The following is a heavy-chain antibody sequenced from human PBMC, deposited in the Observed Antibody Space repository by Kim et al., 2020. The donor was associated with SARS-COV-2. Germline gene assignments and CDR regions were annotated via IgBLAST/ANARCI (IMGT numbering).Heavy chain of an antibody. CDR2: IYYSGST. D-gene: IGHD6-19*01. Sequence: SETLSLTCTVSGGSISSYYWSWIRQPPGKGLEWIGYIYYSGSTNYNPSLKSRVTISVDTSKNQFSLKLSSVTAADTAVYYCARDRGGSSGWYSRYYGMDVWGQGTTVTVSS. CDR1: GGSISSYY. V-gene: IGHV4-59*01. CDR3: ARDRGGSSGWYSRYYGMDV. J-gene: IGHJ6*02.